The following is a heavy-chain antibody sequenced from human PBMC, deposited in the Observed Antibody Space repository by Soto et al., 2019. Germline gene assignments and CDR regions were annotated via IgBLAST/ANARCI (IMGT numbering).Heavy chain of an antibody. D-gene: IGHD3-22*01. CDR1: GFTFSSYG. Sequence: PGGSLRLSCAASGFTFSSYGMHWVRQAPGKGLEWVAVISYDGSNKYYADSVKGRFTISRDNSKNTLYLQMNSLRAEDTAVYYCAKDQDYYDSTPNYWGQGTLVTV. J-gene: IGHJ4*02. V-gene: IGHV3-30*18. CDR2: ISYDGSNK. CDR3: AKDQDYYDSTPNY.